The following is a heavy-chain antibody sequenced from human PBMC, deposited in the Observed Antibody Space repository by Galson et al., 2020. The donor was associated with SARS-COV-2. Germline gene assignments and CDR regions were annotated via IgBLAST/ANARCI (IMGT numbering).Heavy chain of an antibody. V-gene: IGHV3-13*01. CDR1: GFTLRRYD. J-gene: IGHJ6*02. CDR3: ARGAYYDFWSGYYVYDQRGGMDV. D-gene: IGHD3-3*01. CDR2: IGVAGDT. Sequence: GSLVLSCAASGFTLRRYDLHWVRPATGKGLEWVSTIGVAGDTFYPDSVKGRFTISSESAKNSVFLHMNSLRAGDTAVYYCARGAYYDFWSGYYVYDQRGGMDVWGQGTKVTVSS.